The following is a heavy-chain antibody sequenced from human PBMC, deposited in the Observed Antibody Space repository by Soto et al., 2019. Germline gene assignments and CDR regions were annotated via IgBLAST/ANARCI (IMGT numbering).Heavy chain of an antibody. CDR3: AREVSEVGARPFDY. V-gene: IGHV1-69*13. Sequence: ASVKVSCKASGGTFSSYAISWVRQAPGQGLEWMGGIIPIFGTANYAQKFQGRVTITADESTSTAYMELSSLRSEDTAVYYCAREVSEVGARPFDYWGQGTLVTVSS. CDR2: IIPIFGTA. CDR1: GGTFSSYA. J-gene: IGHJ4*02. D-gene: IGHD1-26*01.